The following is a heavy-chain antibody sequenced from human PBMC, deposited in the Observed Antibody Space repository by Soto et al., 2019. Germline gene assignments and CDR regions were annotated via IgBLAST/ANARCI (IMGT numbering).Heavy chain of an antibody. CDR3: ANRTELPHYYYRALDV. CDR2: ISYSGTT. D-gene: IGHD1-26*01. CDR1: GASLNSYY. V-gene: IGHV4-59*01. Sequence: SETLSLTCTVSGASLNSYYWNWIRQPPGGGLEWLGFISYSGTTNYNPSLRSRVAISIDPSKNQFSLKLTSVTAADTAVYYCANRTELPHYYYRALDVWGQGATVTVSS. J-gene: IGHJ6*02.